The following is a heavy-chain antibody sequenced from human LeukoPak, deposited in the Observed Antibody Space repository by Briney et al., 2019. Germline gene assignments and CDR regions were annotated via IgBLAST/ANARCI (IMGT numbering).Heavy chain of an antibody. CDR1: GGSISSYY. CDR2: IYYSGST. CDR3: VREAATDYYDSSGYYRQTEVFDA. D-gene: IGHD3-22*01. J-gene: IGHJ3*01. V-gene: IGHV4-59*01. Sequence: PSETLSLTCTVSGGSISSYYWSWIRQPPGKGLEWIGYIYYSGSTNYNPSLKSRVTISVDTSKNQFSLKLRSVTAADTAVYYCVREAATDYYDSSGYYRQTEVFDAWGQGTMVTVSS.